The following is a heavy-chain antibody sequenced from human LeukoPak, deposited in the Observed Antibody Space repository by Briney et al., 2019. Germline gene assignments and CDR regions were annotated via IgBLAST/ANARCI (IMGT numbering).Heavy chain of an antibody. Sequence: KFQGRVIITRDTSASTAYMELSSLRSEDTAVYYCARGKWELLRVIDYWGQGTLVTVSS. D-gene: IGHD1-26*01. V-gene: IGHV1-3*01. CDR3: ARGKWELLRVIDY. J-gene: IGHJ4*02.